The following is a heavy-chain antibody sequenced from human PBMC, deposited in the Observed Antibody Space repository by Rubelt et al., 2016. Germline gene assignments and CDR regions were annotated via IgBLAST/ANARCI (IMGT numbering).Heavy chain of an antibody. CDR1: GGSISSSSYY. Sequence: QLQLQESGPGLVKPSETLSLTCTVSGGSISSSSYYWGWIRQPPGKGLEWIGSISYSGSTYYNPSLKSRVTISVDTSKNQVSLKLRSVTAADAAVYYCARGRFLEWLPPDYWGQGTLVTVSS. V-gene: IGHV4-39*01. D-gene: IGHD3-3*01. CDR2: ISYSGST. CDR3: ARGRFLEWLPPDY. J-gene: IGHJ4*02.